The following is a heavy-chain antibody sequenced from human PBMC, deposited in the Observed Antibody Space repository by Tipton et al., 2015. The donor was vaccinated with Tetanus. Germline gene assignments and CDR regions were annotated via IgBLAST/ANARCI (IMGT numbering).Heavy chain of an antibody. CDR1: GGSISSGGYY. V-gene: IGHV4-61*08. D-gene: IGHD5-24*01. CDR2: IHPSGSA. CDR3: ARGEDTYKSGNY. Sequence: TLSLTCTVSGGSISSGGYYWTWIRQPPGQGLEWIGEIHPSGSANSNPSLNSRVTISVDTSKNQFSLRLTSVTAADTAVYYCARGEDTYKSGNYWGQGTLVTVSS. J-gene: IGHJ4*02.